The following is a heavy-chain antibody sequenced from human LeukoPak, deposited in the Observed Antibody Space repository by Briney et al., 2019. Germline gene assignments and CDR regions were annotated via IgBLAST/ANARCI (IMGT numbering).Heavy chain of an antibody. CDR2: IYSGGST. CDR1: GFTFSSYS. D-gene: IGHD5-24*01. J-gene: IGHJ6*02. V-gene: IGHV3-53*01. CDR3: AREGVSVEMAPHYYYYYGMDV. Sequence: GGSLRLSCAASGFTFSSYSMNWVRQAPGKGLEWVSVIYSGGSTYYADSVKGRFTISRDNSKNTLYLQMNSLRAEDTAVYYCAREGVSVEMAPHYYYYYGMDVWGQGTTVTVSS.